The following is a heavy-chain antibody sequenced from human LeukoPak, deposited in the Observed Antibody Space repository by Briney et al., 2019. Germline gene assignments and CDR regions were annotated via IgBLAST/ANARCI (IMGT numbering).Heavy chain of an antibody. CDR3: AGGQMFTSGGFDD. V-gene: IGHV3-23*01. D-gene: IGHD6-19*01. CDR1: GFTFSSYA. CDR2: ISVSGGDT. J-gene: IGHJ4*02. Sequence: QPGGSLRLSCAASGFTFSSYAMSWVRQAPGKGLEWVSTISVSGGDTYYADSVRGRFTISRDNSKNTVNLQMNSLRAEDTALYCCAGGQMFTSGGFDDWGQGTLVTVSS.